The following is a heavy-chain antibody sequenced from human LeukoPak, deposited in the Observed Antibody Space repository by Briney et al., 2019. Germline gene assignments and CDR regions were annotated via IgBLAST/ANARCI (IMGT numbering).Heavy chain of an antibody. D-gene: IGHD5-18*01. CDR3: AKSSGYSYGEPFDY. Sequence: PGGSLTRSCAAYRFTFSSYAMSWIRQAPGKGLEWVSATSGSGGSTYYADSVKGRFTISRDNSKNTLYLQMNSLRAEDTAVYYCAKSSGYSYGEPFDYWGQGTLVTVSS. J-gene: IGHJ4*02. CDR2: TSGSGGST. V-gene: IGHV3-23*01. CDR1: RFTFSSYA.